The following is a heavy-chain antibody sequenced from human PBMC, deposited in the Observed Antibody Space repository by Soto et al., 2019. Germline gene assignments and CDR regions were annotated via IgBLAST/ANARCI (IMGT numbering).Heavy chain of an antibody. D-gene: IGHD2-15*01. CDR2: IKDDGST. Sequence: QVQLQQWGAGLLKPSETLSLTCAVNGGSFTGYYWSWVRQPPGKGLEWIGEIKDDGSTNYSPSLRSRVTISADTSKRQLSLKVTSVTAADTAVYYCARGQEGVVATHWDQGSLVTVSS. V-gene: IGHV4-34*01. J-gene: IGHJ4*02. CDR1: GGSFTGYY. CDR3: ARGQEGVVATH.